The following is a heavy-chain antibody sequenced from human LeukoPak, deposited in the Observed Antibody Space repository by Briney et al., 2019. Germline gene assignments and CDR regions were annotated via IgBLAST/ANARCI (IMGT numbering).Heavy chain of an antibody. CDR1: GASISGGGNF. CDR3: ARDGIEAIDY. CDR2: IYTSGST. J-gene: IGHJ4*02. D-gene: IGHD1-26*01. Sequence: PSETLSLTCTVSGASISGGGNFWTWIRQPAGKGLEWIGRIYTSGSTNYNPSLKSRVTISADTSKKQFYLKLNSVTAADTAVYYCARDGIEAIDYWGQGTLVIVSS. V-gene: IGHV4-61*02.